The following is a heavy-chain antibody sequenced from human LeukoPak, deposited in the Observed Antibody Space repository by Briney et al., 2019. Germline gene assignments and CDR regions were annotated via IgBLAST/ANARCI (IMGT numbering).Heavy chain of an antibody. Sequence: GGSLRLSCAASGFTFSSYEMDWVRQAPGKGLEWVSHIGISGSTIYYADSVKGRFTISRDNAKNSLYLQMNSLRAEDTAVYYCARLATAFDNWGQGTLVTVSS. CDR2: IGISGSTI. CDR3: ARLATAFDN. D-gene: IGHD5-12*01. V-gene: IGHV3-48*03. CDR1: GFTFSSYE. J-gene: IGHJ4*02.